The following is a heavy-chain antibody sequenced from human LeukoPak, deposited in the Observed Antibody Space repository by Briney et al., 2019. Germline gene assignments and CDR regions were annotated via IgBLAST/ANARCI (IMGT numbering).Heavy chain of an antibody. CDR2: INQDGSQK. Sequence: GGSLRLSCAASGFTFSSHWMSWVRLAPGKGLEWVANINQDGSQKYYVDSVKGRFTISRDNAKNSVYLEMNSLRAEDTAVYYCARSITGTTGWFDPWGQGTLVTVSS. V-gene: IGHV3-7*03. CDR1: GFTFSSHW. J-gene: IGHJ5*02. D-gene: IGHD1-7*01. CDR3: ARSITGTTGWFDP.